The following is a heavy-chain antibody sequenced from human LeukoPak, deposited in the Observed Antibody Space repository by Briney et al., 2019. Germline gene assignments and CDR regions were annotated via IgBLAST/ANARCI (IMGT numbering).Heavy chain of an antibody. J-gene: IGHJ4*02. CDR3: AKEGGYGELSSYFDY. CDR2: ISGSGGST. V-gene: IGHV3-23*01. CDR1: GFTFSSYG. Sequence: GGTLRLSCAASGFTFSSYGMSWVRQAPGKGLEWVSAISGSGGSTYYADSVKGRFTISRDNSKNTLYLQMNSLRAEDTAVYYCAKEGGYGELSSYFDYWGQGTLVTVSS. D-gene: IGHD3-16*02.